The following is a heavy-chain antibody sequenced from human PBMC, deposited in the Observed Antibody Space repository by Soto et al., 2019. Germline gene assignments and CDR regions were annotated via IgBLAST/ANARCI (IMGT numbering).Heavy chain of an antibody. CDR2: INVDNGDT. Sequence: ASVKVSCKASGYTFTNYAMHWVRQAPGQRLEWMGSINVDNGDTKYSQRFQGRVTITRDTSASTASMELSSLRSEDTAVYYCASSITVTGTFGYWGQGTLVTVSS. J-gene: IGHJ4*02. CDR3: ASSITVTGTFGY. V-gene: IGHV1-3*01. D-gene: IGHD6-19*01. CDR1: GYTFTNYA.